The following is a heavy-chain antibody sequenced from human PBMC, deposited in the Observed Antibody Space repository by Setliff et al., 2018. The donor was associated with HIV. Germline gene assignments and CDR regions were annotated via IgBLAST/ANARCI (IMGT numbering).Heavy chain of an antibody. J-gene: IGHJ4*02. CDR3: ASFFVTTVTNQDY. CDR1: GGSFSNYY. D-gene: IGHD4-17*01. Sequence: PSETLSRTCTVYGGSFSNYYTNWIRQPPGKGLEWIGELSPSGTTRSNPSLQSRVTISLDTSNNQFSLKLTSVTAADTAMYYCASFFVTTVTNQDYWGQGTPVTV. V-gene: IGHV4-34*01. CDR2: LSPSGTT.